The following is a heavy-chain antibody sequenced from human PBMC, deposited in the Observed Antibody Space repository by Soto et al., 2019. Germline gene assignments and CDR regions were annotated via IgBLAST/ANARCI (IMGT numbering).Heavy chain of an antibody. J-gene: IGHJ4*02. CDR3: AKALVPALTAKFGY. V-gene: IGHV3-23*01. CDR1: GFIFNNYA. Sequence: GRSLRLSCAASGFIFNNYAMTWVRQAPGKGLEWVSTVTASGGGTFYANSVKGRFTISRDNSRNTLHLQMSSLRVEDTALYYCAKALVPALTAKFGYWGRGTLVTVSS. CDR2: VTASGGGT. D-gene: IGHD5-18*01.